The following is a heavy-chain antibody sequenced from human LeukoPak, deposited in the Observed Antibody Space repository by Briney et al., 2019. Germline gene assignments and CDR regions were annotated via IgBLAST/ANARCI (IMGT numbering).Heavy chain of an antibody. CDR1: GGSISSYY. CDR2: IKSKIDGGTT. V-gene: IGHV3-15*01. D-gene: IGHD4-23*01. CDR3: TTRYGGTLDAFDI. J-gene: IGHJ3*02. Sequence: ETLSLTCTVSGGSISSYYWSWVRQAPGKGLEWVGRIKSKIDGGTTNYAAPVKGRFTISRDDSKNTLYLQMNSLKTEDTAVYYCTTRYGGTLDAFDIWGQGTMVTVSS.